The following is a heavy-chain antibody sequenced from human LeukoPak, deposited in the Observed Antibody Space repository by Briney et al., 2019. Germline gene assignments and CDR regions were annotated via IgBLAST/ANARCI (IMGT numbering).Heavy chain of an antibody. CDR1: GYTFTSYG. J-gene: IGHJ4*02. CDR2: ISAYNGNT. Sequence: GASVKVSCKASGYTFTSYGISWVRQAPGQGLEWMGWISAYNGNTNYAQKLQGRVTMTTDTSTSTAYMELRSLRSEDTAVYYCARASGWYVPDYYFDYWGQGTLVTVSS. V-gene: IGHV1-18*01. D-gene: IGHD6-19*01. CDR3: ARASGWYVPDYYFDY.